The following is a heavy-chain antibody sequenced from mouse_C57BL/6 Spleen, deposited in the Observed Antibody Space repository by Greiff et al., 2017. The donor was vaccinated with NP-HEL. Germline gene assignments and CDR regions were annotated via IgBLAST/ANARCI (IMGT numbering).Heavy chain of an antibody. CDR3: ARSGWLRYYFDY. J-gene: IGHJ2*01. V-gene: IGHV1-53*01. Sequence: QVQLKQPGTELVKPGASVKLSCKASGYTFTSYWMHWVKQRPGQGLEWIGNINPSNGGTNYNEKFKSKATLTVDKSSSTAYMQLSSLTSEDSAVYYCARSGWLRYYFDYWGQGTTLTVSS. CDR2: INPSNGGT. CDR1: GYTFTSYW. D-gene: IGHD2-3*01.